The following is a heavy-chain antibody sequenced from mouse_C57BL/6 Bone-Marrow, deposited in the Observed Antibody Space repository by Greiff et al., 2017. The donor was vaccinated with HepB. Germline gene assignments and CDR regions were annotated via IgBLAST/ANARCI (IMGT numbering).Heavy chain of an antibody. CDR1: GYTFTRYW. D-gene: IGHD1-1*01. CDR2: IDPHSGGT. V-gene: IGHV1-72*01. Sequence: VQLQQPGAELVKPGASVKLSCKASGYTFTRYWMHWVKQRPGRGLEWIGRIDPHSGGTKYNEKFKSKATLTVDKPSSTANMRLSGRTSEDSAVYYCARTRHYYGSSFAYWGQGTLVTVSS. J-gene: IGHJ3*01. CDR3: ARTRHYYGSSFAY.